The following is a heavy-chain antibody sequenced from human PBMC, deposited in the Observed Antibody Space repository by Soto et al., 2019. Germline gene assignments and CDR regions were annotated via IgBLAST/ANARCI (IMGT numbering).Heavy chain of an antibody. Sequence: SETLSLTCAVYGGSFSGYYWSWIRQPPGKGLEWIGEVNHSGSTNYNPSLKSRVTISVDTSKNQFSLKLSSVTAADTAVYYCARTLLGYCSGGSCVDAFDIWGQGTMVTVSS. J-gene: IGHJ3*02. CDR1: GGSFSGYY. CDR3: ARTLLGYCSGGSCVDAFDI. CDR2: VNHSGST. D-gene: IGHD2-15*01. V-gene: IGHV4-34*01.